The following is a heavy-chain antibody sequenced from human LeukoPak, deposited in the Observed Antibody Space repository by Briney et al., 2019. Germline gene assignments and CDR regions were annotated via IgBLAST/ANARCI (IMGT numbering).Heavy chain of an antibody. CDR2: IYSGGST. CDR1: GFTVSSNY. V-gene: IGHV3-66*01. Sequence: PGGSLRLSCAASGFTVSSNYMSWVRQAPGKGLEWVSVIYSGGSTYYADSVKGRFTISRDNSKNTLYLQMNSLRAEDTAVYYCARDGPRGNLQRCRQGCPRNYFDYWGQGTLVTVSS. CDR3: ARDGPRGNLQRCRQGCPRNYFDY. J-gene: IGHJ4*02. D-gene: IGHD4-23*01.